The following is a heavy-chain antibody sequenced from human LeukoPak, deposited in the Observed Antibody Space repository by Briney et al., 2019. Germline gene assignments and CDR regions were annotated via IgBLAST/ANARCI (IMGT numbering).Heavy chain of an antibody. Sequence: GASVKVSCKASGYTFSRNDISWVRQAPGQGLEWMGWVSVYNGNTNYAQKFEGRITMTTDTSTSTAYMDLRGLRFDDTAVYYCARGNSGWYYLDYWGQGTLVTVSS. V-gene: IGHV1-18*04. J-gene: IGHJ4*02. CDR1: GYTFSRND. D-gene: IGHD6-19*01. CDR3: ARGNSGWYYLDY. CDR2: VSVYNGNT.